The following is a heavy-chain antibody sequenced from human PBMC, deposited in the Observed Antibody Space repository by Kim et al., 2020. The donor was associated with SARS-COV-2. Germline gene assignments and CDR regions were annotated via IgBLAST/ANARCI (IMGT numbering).Heavy chain of an antibody. CDR1: GYTLTELS. CDR3: ATGLFYPRHYDFWSGPSDY. Sequence: ASVKVSCKVSGYTLTELSMHWVRQAPGKGLEWMGGFDPEDGETIYAQKFQGRVTMTEDTSTDTAYMELSSLRSEDTAVYYCATGLFYPRHYDFWSGPSDYWGQGTLVTVSS. D-gene: IGHD3-3*01. CDR2: FDPEDGET. J-gene: IGHJ4*02. V-gene: IGHV1-24*01.